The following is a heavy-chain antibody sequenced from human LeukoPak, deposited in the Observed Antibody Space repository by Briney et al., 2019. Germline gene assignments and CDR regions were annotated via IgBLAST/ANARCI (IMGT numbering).Heavy chain of an antibody. V-gene: IGHV3-23*01. D-gene: IGHD3-22*01. CDR3: AKTYYYDSSNYPPMDY. CDR1: GFTFSSYA. Sequence: PGGSLGLSCAASGFTFSSYAMGWVRQAPGEGLEWVSAISGGGGNTYYADSVKGRFTISRDNSKNTLYLQMSSLRAEDTAVYYCAKTYYYDSSNYPPMDYWGQGTLVTVSS. CDR2: ISGGGGNT. J-gene: IGHJ4*02.